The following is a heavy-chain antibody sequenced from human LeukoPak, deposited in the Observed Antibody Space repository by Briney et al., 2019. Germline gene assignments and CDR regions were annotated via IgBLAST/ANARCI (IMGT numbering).Heavy chain of an antibody. V-gene: IGHV1-18*01. J-gene: IGHJ4*02. Sequence: ASVKVSCKASGYTFTSYGISWVRQAPGQGLEWMGRISAYNGNTNYAQKLQGRVTMTTDTSTSTAYMELRSLRSDDTAVYCARSSSVTIPGYYFDYWGQGTLVTVSS. CDR2: ISAYNGNT. CDR3: ARSSSVTIPGYYFDY. CDR1: GYTFTSYG. D-gene: IGHD2-21*01.